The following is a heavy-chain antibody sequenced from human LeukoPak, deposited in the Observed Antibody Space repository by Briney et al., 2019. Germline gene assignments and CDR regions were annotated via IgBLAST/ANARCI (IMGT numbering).Heavy chain of an antibody. CDR1: GFTFSSYS. CDR2: IGSSSSTI. CDR3: AKSVLRFLEWSYFDY. J-gene: IGHJ4*02. Sequence: GGSLRLSCAASGFTFSSYSMNWVRQAPGKGLEWVSYIGSSSSTIYYADSVKGRFTISRDNSKNTLYLQMNSLRAEDTAVYYCAKSVLRFLEWSYFDYWGQGTLVTVSS. D-gene: IGHD3-3*01. V-gene: IGHV3-48*01.